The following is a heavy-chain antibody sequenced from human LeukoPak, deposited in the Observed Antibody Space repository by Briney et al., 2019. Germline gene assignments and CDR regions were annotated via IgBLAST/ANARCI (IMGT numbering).Heavy chain of an antibody. Sequence: PGGSLRLSCAASGFTFSSYEMNWVRQAPGKGLEWVSHISGSGDSIYYADSVKGRFTISRDNAKNLLYLQMNSLRAEDTAVYFCARDWATTWYGEYFDYWGQGTLVTVSS. D-gene: IGHD3-10*01. V-gene: IGHV3-48*03. CDR2: ISGSGDSI. J-gene: IGHJ4*02. CDR1: GFTFSSYE. CDR3: ARDWATTWYGEYFDY.